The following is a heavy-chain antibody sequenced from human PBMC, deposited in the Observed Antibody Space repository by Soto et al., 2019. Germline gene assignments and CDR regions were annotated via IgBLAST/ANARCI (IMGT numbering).Heavy chain of an antibody. Sequence: EVQLVESGGGLVQPGGSLRLSCAASGFTFSSYWMHWVRQAPGKGLVWVSRINSDGSSTYYADSVKGRFTISRDNSKNTLYLQMNSLRAEDTAVYYCVGFYDSSGEFDYWGQGTLVTVSS. CDR1: GFTFSSYW. CDR2: INSDGSST. J-gene: IGHJ4*02. V-gene: IGHV3-74*01. D-gene: IGHD3-22*01. CDR3: VGFYDSSGEFDY.